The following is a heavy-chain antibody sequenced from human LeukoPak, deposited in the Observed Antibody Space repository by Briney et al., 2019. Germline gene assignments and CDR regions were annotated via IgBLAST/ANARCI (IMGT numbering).Heavy chain of an antibody. V-gene: IGHV4-38-2*01. D-gene: IGHD3-10*01. J-gene: IGHJ4*02. CDR3: ARVLSVPYLLDS. CDR1: GHSTTIGYY. Sequence: SETLSLTCALSGHSTTIGYYWAWFRPSPGKGLEWIATFFQSHRSFYNASLESRVTVSLDTSKSQFSLNLTSVTAADTAVYYCARVLSVPYLLDSWGRGTQVTVSS. CDR2: FFQSHRS.